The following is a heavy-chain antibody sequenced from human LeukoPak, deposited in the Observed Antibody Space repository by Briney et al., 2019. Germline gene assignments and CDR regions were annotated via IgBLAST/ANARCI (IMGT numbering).Heavy chain of an antibody. CDR1: GFSFTSYA. CDR3: AGRPIASGNYAGMDV. CDR2: ISHSGVST. V-gene: IGHV3-23*01. Sequence: GGSLRLSCAASGFSFTSYAMTWVRQAPGKGPEWVSTISHSGVSTYYADSVKGRFTISRDKSKNTLYLQMNSLRVEDTAVYCCAGRPIASGNYAGMDVWGKGTTVTVSS. D-gene: IGHD3-10*01. J-gene: IGHJ6*04.